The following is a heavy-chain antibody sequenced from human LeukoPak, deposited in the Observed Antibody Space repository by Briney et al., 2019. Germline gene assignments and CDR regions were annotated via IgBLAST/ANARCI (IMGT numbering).Heavy chain of an antibody. J-gene: IGHJ4*02. CDR2: TWYNGSKK. CDR1: GFTFSSYG. CDR3: AREHNYYDTSGYYHASTCFDY. Sequence: PGGSLRLSCTASGFTFSSYGMHWVRQAPGKGLEWVALTWYNGSKKYYADAVKGRFTISRDNSKNTLYLQMDSLRAEDTAVYYCAREHNYYDTSGYYHASTCFDYWGQGTRVTVSS. V-gene: IGHV3-33*01. D-gene: IGHD3-22*01.